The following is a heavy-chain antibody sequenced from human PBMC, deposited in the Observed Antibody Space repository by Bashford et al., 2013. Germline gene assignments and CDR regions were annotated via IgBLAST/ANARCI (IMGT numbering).Heavy chain of an antibody. CDR3: ARGEAENYSWYDP. CDR2: IYYSGST. CDR1: GGSISSGGYY. J-gene: IGHJ5*02. Sequence: SETLSLTCAVSGGSISSGGYYWSWIRQPPGKGLEWIGYIYYSGSTYYNPSLKSRVTISLDTSKSQFSLSLTFVTATDTAVYYCARGEAENYSWYDPWGQGTLVTVSS. V-gene: IGHV4-30-4*01.